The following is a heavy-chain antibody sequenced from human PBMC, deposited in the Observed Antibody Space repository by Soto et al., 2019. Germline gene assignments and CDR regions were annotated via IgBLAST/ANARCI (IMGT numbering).Heavy chain of an antibody. V-gene: IGHV5-51*01. CDR1: GYSFTSYW. Sequence: PGESLKISCKGSGYSFTSYWIGWVRQMPGKGLEWMGIIYPGDSDTRYSPSFQGQVTISADKSISTAYLQWSSLKASDTAMYYCARHINPFGVVDYYYYMDVWGKGTTVTVSS. J-gene: IGHJ6*03. CDR3: ARHINPFGVVDYYYYMDV. CDR2: IYPGDSDT. D-gene: IGHD3-3*01.